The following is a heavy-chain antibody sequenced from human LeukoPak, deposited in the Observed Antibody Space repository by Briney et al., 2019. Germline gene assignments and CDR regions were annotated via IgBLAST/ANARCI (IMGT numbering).Heavy chain of an antibody. CDR3: ARDQVVTAAAGPIDY. V-gene: IGHV1-18*01. CDR1: GYTFTSYG. D-gene: IGHD6-25*01. CDR2: ISAYNGNT. Sequence: ASVKVSCKASGYTFTSYGISWVRQAPGQGLEWMGWISAYNGNTNYAQKLQGRVTMTTDTSTSTAYMELRSLRSDDTAMYYCARDQVVTAAAGPIDYWGQGTLVTVSS. J-gene: IGHJ4*02.